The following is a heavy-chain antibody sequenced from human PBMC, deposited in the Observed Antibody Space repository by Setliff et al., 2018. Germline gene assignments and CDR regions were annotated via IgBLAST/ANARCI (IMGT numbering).Heavy chain of an antibody. CDR3: AREGRSSISGWYMDV. CDR2: LYHRGTT. V-gene: IGHV4-38-2*02. Sequence: SETLSLTCAVSGVSITSGYFRGWIRQPPGKGLEWIGSLYHRGTTYYNPSLKSRVTISVATSKNQFSLNLTSVTAADTAVYFCAREGRSSISGWYMDVWGRGTTVTVSS. CDR1: GVSITSGYF. D-gene: IGHD6-6*01. J-gene: IGHJ6*03.